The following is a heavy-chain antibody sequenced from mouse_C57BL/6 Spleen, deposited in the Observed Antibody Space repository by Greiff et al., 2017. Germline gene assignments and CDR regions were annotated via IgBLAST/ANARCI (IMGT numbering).Heavy chain of an antibody. V-gene: IGHV1-64*01. J-gene: IGHJ4*01. Sequence: QVQLQQPGAELVKPGASVKLSCKASGYTFTSYWMHWVKQRPGQGLEWIGMIHPNSGSTNYNEKFKSKATLTVDKSSSTAYMQLSSLTSEDSAVYYCARPYDYDFYAMDYWGQGTSVTVSS. D-gene: IGHD2-4*01. CDR3: ARPYDYDFYAMDY. CDR1: GYTFTSYW. CDR2: IHPNSGST.